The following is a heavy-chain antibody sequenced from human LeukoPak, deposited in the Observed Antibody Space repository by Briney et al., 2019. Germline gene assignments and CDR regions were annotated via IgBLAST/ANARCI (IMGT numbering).Heavy chain of an antibody. CDR1: GFTFSSYG. V-gene: IGHV3-30*02. CDR2: IRYDGSNK. Sequence: GGSLRLSCAASGFTFSSYGMHWVRQAPGKGLEWVAFIRYDGSNKYYADSVEGRFTISRDNSKNTLYLQMNSLRAEDTAVYYCAKETYYDFWIPGYWGQGTLVTVSS. J-gene: IGHJ4*02. D-gene: IGHD3-3*01. CDR3: AKETYYDFWIPGY.